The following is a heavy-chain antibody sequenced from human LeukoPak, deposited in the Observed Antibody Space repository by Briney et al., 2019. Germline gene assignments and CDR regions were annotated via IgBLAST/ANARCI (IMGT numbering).Heavy chain of an antibody. D-gene: IGHD3-10*01. CDR3: ARGDDGSGKYGQLY. CDR2: FWSDGRQK. V-gene: IGHV3-33*01. J-gene: IGHJ4*02. CDR1: GFIFSNYG. Sequence: PGRSLRLSCAASGFIFSNYGFHWVRQAPGKGLEWVAVFWSDGRQKYYVDSVKGRFTVSRDTSKKTVYLQMNSLRAEDTAVYYCARGDDGSGKYGQLYWGQGTLVTVSS.